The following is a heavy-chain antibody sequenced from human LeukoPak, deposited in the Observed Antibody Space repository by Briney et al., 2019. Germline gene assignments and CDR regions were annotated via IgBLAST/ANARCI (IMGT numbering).Heavy chain of an antibody. Sequence: PGGSLRLSCAASGFTFGSYAMSWVREAPGKGLEWVSGISGSGARTYYADSVKGRFTISRDNSKNTVYVQMNSLRAEDTAVYYCAKDFYYDSSAYSPFHQWGQGTLVTVSS. CDR1: GFTFGSYA. J-gene: IGHJ1*01. V-gene: IGHV3-23*01. CDR3: AKDFYYDSSAYSPFHQ. D-gene: IGHD3-22*01. CDR2: ISGSGART.